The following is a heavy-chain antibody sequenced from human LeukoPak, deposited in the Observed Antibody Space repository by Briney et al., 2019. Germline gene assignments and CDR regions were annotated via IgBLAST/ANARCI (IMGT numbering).Heavy chain of an antibody. J-gene: IGHJ4*02. Sequence: PGGSLRLSCAASGFTFGNYAMSWVRQAPGKGLEWVSGISNSGGSTNYADSGKGRFTVSRDNSKNTLYLQMNSLRAEDTAIYYCARGRDYGDYVGDYWGQGTLVTVSS. CDR2: ISNSGGST. V-gene: IGHV3-23*01. CDR3: ARGRDYGDYVGDY. CDR1: GFTFGNYA. D-gene: IGHD4-17*01.